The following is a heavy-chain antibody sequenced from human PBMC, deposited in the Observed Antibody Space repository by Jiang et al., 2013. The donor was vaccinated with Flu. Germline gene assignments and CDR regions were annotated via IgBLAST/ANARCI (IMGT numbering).Heavy chain of an antibody. CDR1: GGTFSSYT. D-gene: IGHD3-16*02. V-gene: IGHV1-69*08. CDR2: IIPVIGAI. J-gene: IGHJ3*02. Sequence: SGAEVKKPGSSVKVSCKASGGTFSSYTIDWVRQAPGQGLEWMGRIIPVIGAIKYAQKFQGRVTITADKSTSTAYMDLTSLRSDDTAMYYCARDSALDAFEIWGQGTMVTVSS. CDR3: ARDSALDAFEI.